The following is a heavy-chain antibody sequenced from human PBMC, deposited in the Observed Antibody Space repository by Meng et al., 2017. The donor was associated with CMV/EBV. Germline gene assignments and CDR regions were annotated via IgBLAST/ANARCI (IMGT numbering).Heavy chain of an antibody. Sequence: SETLSLTCTVSGGSISSYYWSWIRQPPGKGLEWIGYIYYSGSTNYNPSLKSRVTISVDTSKNKFSLKLSSVTAADTAVYYCARGVEMATINYYGMDVWGQGTTVTVSS. CDR1: GGSISSYY. V-gene: IGHV4-59*01. J-gene: IGHJ6*02. CDR2: IYYSGST. CDR3: ARGVEMATINYYGMDV. D-gene: IGHD5-24*01.